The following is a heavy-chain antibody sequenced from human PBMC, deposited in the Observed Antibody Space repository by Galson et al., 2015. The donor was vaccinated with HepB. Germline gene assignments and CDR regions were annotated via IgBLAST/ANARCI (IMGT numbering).Heavy chain of an antibody. CDR1: GGTFSSYA. CDR2: IIPILGIA. D-gene: IGHD1-26*01. CDR3: ARGPIRGVYSGSYREAFDI. V-gene: IGHV1-69*10. J-gene: IGHJ3*02. Sequence: SVKVSCRASGGTFSSYAISWVRQAPGQGLEWMGGIIPILGIANYAQKFQGRVTITADKSTSTAYMELSSLRSEDTAVYYCARGPIRGVYSGSYREAFDIWGQGTMVTVSS.